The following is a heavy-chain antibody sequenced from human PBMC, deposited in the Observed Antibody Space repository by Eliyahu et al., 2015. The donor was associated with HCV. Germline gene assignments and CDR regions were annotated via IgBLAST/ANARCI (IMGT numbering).Heavy chain of an antibody. Sequence: EVLLVESGGDLVQPGGSLRLSCAASGFSISDHYMDWVRQAPGKGLEWIGRIRKREQGYATEYAASVKGRFSISRDDSGNSLFLRMNSLRTEETGVYYCARGPDKANYYYYGLDVWGQGATVTVSS. CDR3: ARGPDKANYYYYGLDV. CDR2: IRKREQGYAT. J-gene: IGHJ6*02. CDR1: GFSISDHY. V-gene: IGHV3-72*01.